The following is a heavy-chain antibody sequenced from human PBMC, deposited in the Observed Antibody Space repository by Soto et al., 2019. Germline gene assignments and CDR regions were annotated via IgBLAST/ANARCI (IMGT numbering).Heavy chain of an antibody. D-gene: IGHD6-13*01. CDR2: IIPILGIA. CDR3: ARAGIAAAGRARTPENWFDP. Sequence: QVQLVQSGAEVKKPGSSVKVSCKASGGTFSSYTISWVRQAPGQGLEWMGRIIPILGIANYAQKFQGRVTIPADKTXXTXYXXLSSLRSEDTAVYYCARAGIAAAGRARTPENWFDPWGQGTLVTVSS. CDR1: GGTFSSYT. V-gene: IGHV1-69*02. J-gene: IGHJ5*02.